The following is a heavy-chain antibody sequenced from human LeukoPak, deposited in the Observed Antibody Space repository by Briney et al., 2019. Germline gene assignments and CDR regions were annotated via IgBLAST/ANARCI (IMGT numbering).Heavy chain of an antibody. V-gene: IGHV4-4*02. D-gene: IGHD5-18*01. CDR2: IYHSGST. Sequence: SETLSLTCAVSGGSISSSNWWSWVRQPPGKGLEWIGEIYHSGSTNYNPSLKSRVTISVDKSKNQFSLKLSSVTAADTAVYYCARAAGGYSYGNFDYWGQGTLVTVSS. J-gene: IGHJ4*02. CDR3: ARAAGGYSYGNFDY. CDR1: GGSISSSNW.